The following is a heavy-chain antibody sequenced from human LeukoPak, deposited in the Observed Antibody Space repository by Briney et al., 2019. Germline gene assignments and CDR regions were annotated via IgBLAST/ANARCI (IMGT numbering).Heavy chain of an antibody. Sequence: PSETLSLTCTVSGGSISSYYWSWIRQPPGKGLEWIGYIYYSGSTNYNPSLKSRVTISVDTSKNQFSLKLSSVTAADTAVYYCARPVPIAAAGYYFDYWGQGTLVTVSS. D-gene: IGHD6-13*01. CDR2: IYYSGST. CDR3: ARPVPIAAAGYYFDY. J-gene: IGHJ4*02. V-gene: IGHV4-59*08. CDR1: GGSISSYY.